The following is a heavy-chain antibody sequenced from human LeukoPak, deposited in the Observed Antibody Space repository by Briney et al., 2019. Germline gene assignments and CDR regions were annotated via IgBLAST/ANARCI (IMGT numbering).Heavy chain of an antibody. Sequence: ASVKVSCKASGYTFTSYGISWVRQAPGQGLEWMGWISAYNGNTNYAQKLQGRVTMTTDTSTSTAYMELRSLRSDDTAVYYCARDPGGSYYLYYYGMDVWGQGTTVTVYS. D-gene: IGHD1-26*01. J-gene: IGHJ6*02. CDR1: GYTFTSYG. V-gene: IGHV1-18*01. CDR3: ARDPGGSYYLYYYGMDV. CDR2: ISAYNGNT.